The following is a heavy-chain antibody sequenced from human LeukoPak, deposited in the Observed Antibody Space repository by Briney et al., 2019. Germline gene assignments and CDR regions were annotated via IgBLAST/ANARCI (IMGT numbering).Heavy chain of an antibody. CDR2: INWNGGST. J-gene: IGHJ3*02. V-gene: IGHV3-20*04. CDR3: ARASSNSGSYEHAFDI. D-gene: IGHD1-26*01. CDR1: GGSFSGYY. Sequence: ETLSLTCAVYGGSFSGYYWSWVRQAPGKGLEWDCGINWNGGSTGYADSVKGRFTISRDNAMNSLYLQMNSLRAEDTALYYCARASSNSGSYEHAFDIWGQGTMVTVSS.